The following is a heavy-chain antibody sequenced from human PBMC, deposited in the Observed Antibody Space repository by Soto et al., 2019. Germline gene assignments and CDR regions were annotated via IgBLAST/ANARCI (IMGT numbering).Heavy chain of an antibody. V-gene: IGHV1-2*04. CDR3: ARDGGRHGDGGRGGAYYYYMDV. J-gene: IGHJ6*03. CDR2: INPNSGGT. CDR1: GYTFTGYY. Sequence: ASVKVSCKASGYTFTGYYMHWVRQAPGQGLEWMGWINPNSGGTNYAQKFQGWVTMTRDTSISTAYMELSRLRSDDTAVYYCARDGGRHGDGGRGGAYYYYMDVWGKGTTVTVSS. D-gene: IGHD4-17*01.